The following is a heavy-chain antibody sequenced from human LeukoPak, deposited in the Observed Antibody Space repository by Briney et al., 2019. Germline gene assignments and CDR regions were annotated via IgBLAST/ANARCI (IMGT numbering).Heavy chain of an antibody. CDR2: IKQDGSEK. D-gene: IGHD6-6*01. CDR1: GFTFSNYW. CDR3: ARLGVASSSSGDDY. J-gene: IGHJ4*02. V-gene: IGHV3-7*01. Sequence: GGSLRLSCAASGFTFSNYWMDWVRQAPGKGLEWVANIKQDGSEKYYVDSVKGRFTISRDNAKNSLFLQMNSLRAEDTAVYYCARLGVASSSSGDDYWGQGTLVTVSS.